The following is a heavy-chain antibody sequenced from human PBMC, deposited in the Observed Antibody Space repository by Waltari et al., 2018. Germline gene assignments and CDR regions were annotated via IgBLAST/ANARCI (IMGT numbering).Heavy chain of an antibody. J-gene: IGHJ4*02. CDR3: ARSYTVTTSPIAGY. CDR2: YSGN. V-gene: IGHV4-59*01. D-gene: IGHD4-17*01. CDR1: GDSISSYY. Sequence: QVQLQESGPGLVKPSETLSLTCTVFGDSISSYYWSWIRQPPGKGLEWIGYSGNKYNPSLKSRVTMALDTSNNQFSLKLSSVTAADTAVYYCARSYTVTTSPIAGYWGQGTLVTVSS.